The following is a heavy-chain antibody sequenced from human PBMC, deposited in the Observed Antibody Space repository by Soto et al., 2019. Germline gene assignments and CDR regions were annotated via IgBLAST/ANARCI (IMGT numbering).Heavy chain of an antibody. CDR3: PTRRDASYYYYGMDV. CDR2: ISGSGGST. V-gene: IGHV3-23*01. CDR1: GFTFTTYA. J-gene: IGHJ6*02. D-gene: IGHD2-2*01. Sequence: EVQLLESGGGLVQPGGSLRLSCAGSGFTFTTYAMTWVRQAPGKGLEWVSAISGSGGSTYYADSVKGRFTISRDNSKNTLDLQMNSLRAEDTAVYYCPTRRDASYYYYGMDVWGQGTTVTVSS.